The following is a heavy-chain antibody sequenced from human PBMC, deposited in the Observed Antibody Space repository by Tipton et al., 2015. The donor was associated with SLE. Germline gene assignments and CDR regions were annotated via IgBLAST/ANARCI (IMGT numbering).Heavy chain of an antibody. J-gene: IGHJ5*02. D-gene: IGHD6-13*01. CDR2: ISSGSNYI. Sequence: SLRLSCAVSGFTFNSYRMNWVRQAPGKGLEWVSCISSGSNYIYYADSVKGRFTISRDNAKNSLYLQMNSLRAEDTAVYYCAKDPRIAADADRWGQGTLVTVSS. CDR1: GFTFNSYR. CDR3: AKDPRIAADADR. V-gene: IGHV3-21*01.